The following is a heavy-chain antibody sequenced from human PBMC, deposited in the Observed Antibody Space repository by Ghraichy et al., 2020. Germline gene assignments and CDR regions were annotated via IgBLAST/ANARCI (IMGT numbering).Heavy chain of an antibody. V-gene: IGHV4-34*01. J-gene: IGHJ4*02. Sequence: SETLSLTCAVYGGSFSGYYWSWIRQPPGKGLEWIGEINHSGSTNYNPSLKSRVTISVDTSKNQFSLKLSSVTAADTAVYYCAREPGNWPPDYWGQGTLVTVSS. CDR2: INHSGST. D-gene: IGHD1-1*01. CDR3: AREPGNWPPDY. CDR1: GGSFSGYY.